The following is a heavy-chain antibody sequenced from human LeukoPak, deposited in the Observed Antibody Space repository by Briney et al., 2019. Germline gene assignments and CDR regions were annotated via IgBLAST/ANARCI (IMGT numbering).Heavy chain of an antibody. CDR1: GYSISSAYY. CDR2: LYHGGSS. J-gene: IGHJ4*02. Sequence: PSETLSLTCTVSGYSISSAYYWGWIRQPPGKGLEWIGSLYHGGSSSYNPSLKSRVTISVDTSKNQFSLKLTSVTAADTAVYYCARRGGNYRYFDYWGQGTLVTVSS. CDR3: ARRGGNYRYFDY. D-gene: IGHD1-26*01. V-gene: IGHV4-38-2*02.